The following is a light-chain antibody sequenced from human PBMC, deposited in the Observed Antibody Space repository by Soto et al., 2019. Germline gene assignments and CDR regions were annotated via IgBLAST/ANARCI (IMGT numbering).Light chain of an antibody. J-gene: IGKJ4*01. CDR1: QSVSRY. V-gene: IGKV3-11*01. Sequence: EIVLTQSPVTLSLSPGERATLSCRASQSVSRYLAWCQQKPGQAPRLLVYDASNRATGIPARFSGSGSGTDITLTISSLEPEDFAVYYCQQRYIGLTFGGGTKVEMK. CDR3: QQRYIGLT. CDR2: DAS.